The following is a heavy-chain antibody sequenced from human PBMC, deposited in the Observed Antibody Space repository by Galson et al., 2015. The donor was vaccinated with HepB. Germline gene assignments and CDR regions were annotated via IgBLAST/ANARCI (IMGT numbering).Heavy chain of an antibody. CDR2: ISESGGST. V-gene: IGHV3-23*01. Sequence: SLRLSCAASGFTFSSYAMTWVRQAPGKGLEWVSAISESGGSTYYADSVKGRFTISRDNSKNTLYLQMNSLRAEDTAVYYCARGAEYTYGAYWYFDLWGRGTLVTVSS. CDR3: ARGAEYTYGAYWYFDL. D-gene: IGHD5-18*01. J-gene: IGHJ2*01. CDR1: GFTFSSYA.